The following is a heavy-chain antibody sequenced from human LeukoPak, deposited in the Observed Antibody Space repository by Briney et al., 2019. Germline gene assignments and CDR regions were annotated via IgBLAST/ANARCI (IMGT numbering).Heavy chain of an antibody. J-gene: IGHJ5*02. CDR1: GFTFSSYS. Sequence: GGSLRLSCAASGFTFSSYSMNWVRQAPGKGLEWVSSISSSSSYIYYADSVKGRFTISRDNAKNSLYLQMNSLRAEDTAVYYCARDGAPSYWNSTSCSRVWFDPSGQGTLVTVSS. V-gene: IGHV3-21*01. CDR2: ISSSSSYI. CDR3: ARDGAPSYWNSTSCSRVWFDP. D-gene: IGHD2-2*01.